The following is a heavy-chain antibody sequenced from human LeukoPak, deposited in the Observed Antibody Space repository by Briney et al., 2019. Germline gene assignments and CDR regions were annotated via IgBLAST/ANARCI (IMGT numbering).Heavy chain of an antibody. J-gene: IGHJ5*02. D-gene: IGHD3-3*01. CDR2: INPSGGST. CDR1: GYTFTSYY. CDR3: ARVSTITIFGVVIPNWFDP. Sequence: ASVKVSCKASGYTFTSYYMHWVRQAPGQGLEWMGIINPSGGSTSYAQKFQGRVTMTRDTSISTAYMELSRLGSDDTAVYYCARVSTITIFGVVIPNWFDPWGQGTLVTVSS. V-gene: IGHV1-46*01.